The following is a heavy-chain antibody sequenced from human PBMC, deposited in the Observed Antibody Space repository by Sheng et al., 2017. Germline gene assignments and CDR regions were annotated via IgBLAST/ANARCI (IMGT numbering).Heavy chain of an antibody. V-gene: IGHV3-30*02. J-gene: IGHJ4*02. D-gene: IGHD3-22*01. CDR2: IRYDGSNK. Sequence: QVQLVESGGGVVQPGGSLRLSCAASGFTFSSYGMHWVRQAPGKGLEWVAFIRYDGSNKYYADSVKGRFTISRDNSKNTLYLQMNSLRAEDTAVYYCAKMGRYYDSSGYADYWGQGTLVTVSS. CDR3: AKMGRYYDSSGYADY. CDR1: GFTFSSYG.